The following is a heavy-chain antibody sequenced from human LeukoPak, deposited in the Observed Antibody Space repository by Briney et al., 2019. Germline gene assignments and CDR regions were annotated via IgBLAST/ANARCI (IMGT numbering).Heavy chain of an antibody. D-gene: IGHD6-19*01. Sequence: GWSMRLSCAPTGFTFAEYTMHWVRPASGKGVERVSLISWKGAKIHYGDSVKGRFTISRDNRKNSLYLQMNSLRTEDTALYYCVKDLVAASENVRGWYPMDYWGQGTLVTVSS. CDR3: VKDLVAASENVRGWYPMDY. V-gene: IGHV3-43*01. J-gene: IGHJ4*02. CDR2: ISWKGAKI. CDR1: GFTFAEYT.